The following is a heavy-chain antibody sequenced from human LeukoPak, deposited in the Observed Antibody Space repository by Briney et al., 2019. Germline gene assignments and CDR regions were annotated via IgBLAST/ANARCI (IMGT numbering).Heavy chain of an antibody. D-gene: IGHD6-19*01. Sequence: RASVKVSCKASGYTFTVYYMQWVRQAPGQGPEWMGWINPNSGDTNYAQKFQGRVTMTRDTSISTAYMELSRLRFDDTAVYYCARVGTISGGWYFFDFWGQGTLVTVSS. J-gene: IGHJ4*02. CDR1: GYTFTVYY. V-gene: IGHV1-2*02. CDR2: INPNSGDT. CDR3: ARVGTISGGWYFFDF.